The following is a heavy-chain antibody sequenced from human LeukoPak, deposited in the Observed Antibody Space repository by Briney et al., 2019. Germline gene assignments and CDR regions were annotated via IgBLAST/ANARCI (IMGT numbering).Heavy chain of an antibody. Sequence: SETLSLTCAVYGGSFSGYYWSWIRQPAGKGLEWIGRIYTSGSTNYNPSLKSRVTISVDTSKNQFSLKLSSVTAADTAVYYCAREFQYYYDSSGYLDYWGQGTLVTVSS. V-gene: IGHV4-4*07. CDR3: AREFQYYYDSSGYLDY. CDR2: IYTSGST. J-gene: IGHJ4*02. D-gene: IGHD3-22*01. CDR1: GGSFSGYY.